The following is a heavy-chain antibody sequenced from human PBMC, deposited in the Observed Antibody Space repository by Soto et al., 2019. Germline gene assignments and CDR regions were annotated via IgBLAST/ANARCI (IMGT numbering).Heavy chain of an antibody. Sequence: GGSLRLSCGASGFTFSNYGMTWVRQAPGKGLEWVANIKEGGSERYYVDSVKGRFTISRDNAANSLYLQLKYLGAEDTAVYYCATYCSSPSCRSYWGQGTLVTAAS. D-gene: IGHD2-2*01. J-gene: IGHJ1*01. CDR3: ATYCSSPSCRSY. CDR2: IKEGGSER. V-gene: IGHV3-7*05. CDR1: GFTFSNYG.